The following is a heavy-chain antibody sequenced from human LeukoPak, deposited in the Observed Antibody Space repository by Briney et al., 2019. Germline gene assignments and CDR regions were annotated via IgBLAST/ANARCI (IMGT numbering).Heavy chain of an antibody. CDR3: ARGARGYSYGSSYYYYMDV. J-gene: IGHJ6*03. V-gene: IGHV1-46*01. CDR1: GYTFTSYY. D-gene: IGHD5-18*01. CDR2: INPSGGST. Sequence: ASVKVSCKASGYTFTSYYMHWVRQAPGQGLEWMGIINPSGGSTSYAQKFQGRVTMTRDTSISTAYMELSRLRSDDTAVYYCARGARGYSYGSSYYYYMDVWGKGTTVTVSS.